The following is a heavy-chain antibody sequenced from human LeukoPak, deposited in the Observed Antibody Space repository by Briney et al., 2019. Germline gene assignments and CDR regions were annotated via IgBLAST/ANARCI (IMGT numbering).Heavy chain of an antibody. CDR3: ARDRLGYSYGSNY. CDR1: GFTFSSYA. CDR2: ISGSGGST. Sequence: GGSLRLSCAASGFTFSSYAMSWVRQAPGKGLEWVSAISGSGGSTYFADSVKGRFTISRDNSKNTLYLQMNSLRAEDTAVYYCARDRLGYSYGSNYWGQGTLVTVSS. J-gene: IGHJ4*02. V-gene: IGHV3-23*01. D-gene: IGHD5-18*01.